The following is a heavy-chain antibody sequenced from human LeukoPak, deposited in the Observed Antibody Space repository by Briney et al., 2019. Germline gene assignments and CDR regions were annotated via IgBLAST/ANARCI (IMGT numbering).Heavy chain of an antibody. J-gene: IGHJ4*02. CDR2: IYHSGST. Sequence: SETLSLTCTVSGGSISSGGYYWSWLRQPPGEGLEWIGHIYHSGSTYYNPSLKSRVTISVDRSKNQFSLKLSSVTAADTAVYYCARDLHSRGYSSSWYGRFDYWGQGTLVTVSS. CDR3: ARDLHSRGYSSSWYGRFDY. D-gene: IGHD6-13*01. CDR1: GGSISSGGYY. V-gene: IGHV4-30-2*01.